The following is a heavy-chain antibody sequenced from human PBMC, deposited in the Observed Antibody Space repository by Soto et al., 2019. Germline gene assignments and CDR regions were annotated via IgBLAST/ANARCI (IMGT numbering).Heavy chain of an antibody. J-gene: IGHJ6*02. CDR3: ARDRHSGLDV. V-gene: IGHV3-74*01. CDR2: INSDGSST. CDR1: GFTFSSHW. Sequence: GGSLRLSCAASGFTFSSHWIHWVRQAPGKGLVWVSRINSDGSSTNYADSVRGRFTISRDNAKNTLYLQMNSLRAEDTAVYYCARDRHSGLDVWGQGTTVTVSS.